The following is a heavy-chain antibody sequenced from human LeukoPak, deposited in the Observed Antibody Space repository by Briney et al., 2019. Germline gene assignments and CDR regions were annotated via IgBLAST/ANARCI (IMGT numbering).Heavy chain of an antibody. Sequence: PSETLSLTCTVSGGSISSYYWSWIRQPPGKGLEWIGYIYYSGSTNYNPSLKSRVTISVDTSKNQFSLKLSSVTAADTAVYYCARDRGYRSNWFDPWGQRTLVTVSS. CDR1: GGSISSYY. V-gene: IGHV4-59*01. D-gene: IGHD5-12*01. CDR3: ARDRGYRSNWFDP. J-gene: IGHJ5*02. CDR2: IYYSGST.